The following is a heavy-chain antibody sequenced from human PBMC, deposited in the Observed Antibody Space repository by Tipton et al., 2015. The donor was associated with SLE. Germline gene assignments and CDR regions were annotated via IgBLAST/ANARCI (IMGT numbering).Heavy chain of an antibody. CDR1: GFTFSNAW. CDR2: IKSKTDGGTT. V-gene: IGHV3-15*01. Sequence: VQLVQSGGGLVKPGGSLRLSCAASGFTFSNAWMSWVRQAPGKGLEWVGRIKSKTDGGTTDYAASVKGRFTISRDDSKNTLYLQMNSLKTEDTAVYYCTTEYYDFWSGYKGTDYWGQGTLVTVSS. D-gene: IGHD3-3*01. J-gene: IGHJ4*02. CDR3: TTEYYDFWSGYKGTDY.